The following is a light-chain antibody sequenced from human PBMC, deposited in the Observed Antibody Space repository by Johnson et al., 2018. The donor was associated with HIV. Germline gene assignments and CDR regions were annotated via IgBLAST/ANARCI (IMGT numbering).Light chain of an antibody. CDR1: SSTIGNNY. Sequence: QSVLTQSPSVSAAPGQKVTISCSGSSSTIGNNYVSWYQQLPGTAPKLLIYEDNRRPSGTPDRFSGSKSVPSATLAIPGLPPADEADYYCGTWDHRLSAGGVFGTGTKVTVL. CDR3: GTWDHRLSAGGV. V-gene: IGLV1-51*02. CDR2: EDN. J-gene: IGLJ1*01.